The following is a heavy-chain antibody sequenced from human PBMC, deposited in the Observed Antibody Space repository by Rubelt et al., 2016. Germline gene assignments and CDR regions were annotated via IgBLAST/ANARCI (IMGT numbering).Heavy chain of an antibody. J-gene: IGHJ4*02. V-gene: IGHV6-1*01. Sequence: QVQLQQSGPRLVKPSQTHSLTCAISGDSVSANSAAWNWIRQSPSRGLEWLGRTYYRSKWYNEYAPSVKRRITVNPDTSKTQFSLHLNSVTPEDTAVYYCARTTGPIDCWGQGTLVTVSS. CDR2: TYYRSKWYN. CDR1: GDSVSANSAA. D-gene: IGHD1-1*01. CDR3: ARTTGPIDC.